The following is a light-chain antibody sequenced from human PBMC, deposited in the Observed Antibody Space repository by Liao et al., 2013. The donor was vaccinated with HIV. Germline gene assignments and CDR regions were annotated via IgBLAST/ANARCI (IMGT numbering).Light chain of an antibody. CDR1: KLGDKY. CDR2: QNS. Sequence: SYELTQPPSVSVSPGQTASITCSGDKLGDKYACWYQQKPGQSPVLVIYQNSKRPSGIPERFSGSKSGNTATLTISGTQAMDEADYYCQAWDSSTDLVFGGGTKLTVL. V-gene: IGLV3-1*01. CDR3: QAWDSSTDLV. J-gene: IGLJ3*02.